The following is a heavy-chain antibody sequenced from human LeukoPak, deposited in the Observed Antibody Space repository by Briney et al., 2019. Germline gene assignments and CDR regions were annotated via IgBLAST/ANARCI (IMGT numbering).Heavy chain of an antibody. D-gene: IGHD6-13*01. CDR1: GGTFSSYA. J-gene: IGHJ4*02. CDR2: IIPILGIA. V-gene: IGHV1-69*04. Sequence: SVKVSCKASGGTFSSYAISWVRQAPGQGLEWMGRIIPILGIANYAQKFQGRVTITADKSTSTAYMELSSLRSEDTAVYYCARGGADSSSRYSGYWGQGTLVTVSS. CDR3: ARGGADSSSRYSGY.